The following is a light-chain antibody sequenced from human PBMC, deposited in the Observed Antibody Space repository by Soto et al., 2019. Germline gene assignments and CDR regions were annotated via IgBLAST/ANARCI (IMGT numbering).Light chain of an antibody. V-gene: IGLV2-14*01. CDR1: SSDVGGYDY. CDR3: SSYKSDSTRV. CDR2: DVS. Sequence: QSALTQPASVSGSPGQSITISCTGTSSDVGGYDYVSWYQQHPDRAPKLIIYDVSNRPSGVSNRFSGSRSGNTASLTISGLQAEDEADYYCSSYKSDSTRVFGGGTKLTVL. J-gene: IGLJ2*01.